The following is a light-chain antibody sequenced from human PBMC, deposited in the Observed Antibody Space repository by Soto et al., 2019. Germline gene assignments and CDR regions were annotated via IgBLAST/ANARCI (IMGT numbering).Light chain of an antibody. Sequence: QAVLTQPASVSGSPGQSITISCTGTSSDVVAYDYVSWYQQNPGKAPKLIISEVSDRPSGVSNRFSGSKSGNTASLTISGLQAEDEADYFCSSYTTTNTLWVFGGGTKVTVL. CDR2: EVS. CDR1: SSDVVAYDY. J-gene: IGLJ3*02. V-gene: IGLV2-14*01. CDR3: SSYTTTNTLWV.